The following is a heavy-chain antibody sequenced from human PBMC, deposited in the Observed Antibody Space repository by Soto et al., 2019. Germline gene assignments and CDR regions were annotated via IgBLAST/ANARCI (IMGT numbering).Heavy chain of an antibody. V-gene: IGHV4-30-4*01. CDR2: IYYSGST. CDR1: GGSISSGDYY. CDR3: ARYYYDSSGYYGSQGRVDYYGMDV. Sequence: SETLSLTCTVSGGSISSGDYYWSWIRQPPGKGLEWIGYIYYSGSTYSNPSLKSRVTISVDTSKNQFSLKLSSVTAADTAVYYCARYYYDSSGYYGSQGRVDYYGMDVWGQGTTVTVSS. J-gene: IGHJ6*02. D-gene: IGHD3-22*01.